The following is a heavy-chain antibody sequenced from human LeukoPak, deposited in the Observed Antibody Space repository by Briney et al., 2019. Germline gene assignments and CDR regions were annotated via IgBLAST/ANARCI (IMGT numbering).Heavy chain of an antibody. CDR3: ARDSLGGSSYVS. D-gene: IGHD3-10*01. CDR2: IKQDGSET. CDR1: GFTFNNHY. Sequence: GGSLRLSRVASGFTFNNHYMTWVRQAPGKGLEWVANIKQDGSETYYLDSVKGRFTISRDNAKNSLYLQLNNVRAEDTAVYYCARDSLGGSSYVSWGQGTLVTVSS. V-gene: IGHV3-7*04. J-gene: IGHJ5*02.